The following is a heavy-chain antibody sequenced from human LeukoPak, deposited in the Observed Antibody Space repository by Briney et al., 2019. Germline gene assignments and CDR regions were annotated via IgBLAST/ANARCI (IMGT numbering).Heavy chain of an antibody. CDR2: IYRGNT. CDR3: ARGDADCWGCFHH. J-gene: IGHJ1*01. D-gene: IGHD2-21*02. CDR1: GGSFSDYF. Sequence: PSETLSLTCAVYGGSFSDYFWTWVRQSPGKGLEWIAEIYRGNTNYNPSLKSRATTSVDTSKNQFSLRLGSVTAADTAVYYCARGDADCWGCFHHWGQGTLVTVSS. V-gene: IGHV4-34*01.